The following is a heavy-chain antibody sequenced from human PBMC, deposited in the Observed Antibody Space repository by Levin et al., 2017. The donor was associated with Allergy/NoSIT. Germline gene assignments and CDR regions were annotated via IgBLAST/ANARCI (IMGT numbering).Heavy chain of an antibody. CDR1: GFTVSSNY. CDR3: ARGSSYGYSAYYYYYMDG. J-gene: IGHJ6*03. CDR2: IYSGGST. V-gene: IGHV3-66*02. D-gene: IGHD5-18*01. Sequence: GGSLRLSCAASGFTVSSNYMSWVRQAPGKGLEWVSVIYSGGSTYYADSVKGRFTISRDNSKNTLYLQMNSLRAEDTAVYYCARGSSYGYSAYYYYYMDGWGKGTTVTVSS.